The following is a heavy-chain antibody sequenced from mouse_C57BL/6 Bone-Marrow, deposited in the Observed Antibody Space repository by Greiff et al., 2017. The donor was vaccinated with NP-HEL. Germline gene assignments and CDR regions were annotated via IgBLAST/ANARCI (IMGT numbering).Heavy chain of an antibody. CDR3: ARVKPYYGYYAMDY. Sequence: QVQLQQPGAELVRPGSSVKLSCKASGYTFTSYWMHWVKQRPGQGLEWIGMIHPNSGSTNYNEKFKSKATLTVDKSSSTAYMQLSSLTSEDSAVYYCARVKPYYGYYAMDYWGQGTSVTVSS. J-gene: IGHJ4*01. V-gene: IGHV1-64*01. CDR1: GYTFTSYW. D-gene: IGHD1-1*01. CDR2: IHPNSGST.